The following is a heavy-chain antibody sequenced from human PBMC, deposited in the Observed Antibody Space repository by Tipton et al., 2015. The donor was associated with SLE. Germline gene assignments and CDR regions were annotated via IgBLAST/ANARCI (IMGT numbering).Heavy chain of an antibody. D-gene: IGHD3-10*01. CDR3: ARVPDTMVRGRHAFDI. CDR1: GGSISSSSYY. CDR2: IYYSGST. Sequence: LRLSCTVSGGSISSSSYYWGWIRQPPGKGLEWIGSIYYSGSTYYNPSLKSRVTISVDTSKNQFSLKLSSVTAADTAVYYCARVPDTMVRGRHAFDIWGQGTMVTVSS. V-gene: IGHV4-39*07. J-gene: IGHJ3*02.